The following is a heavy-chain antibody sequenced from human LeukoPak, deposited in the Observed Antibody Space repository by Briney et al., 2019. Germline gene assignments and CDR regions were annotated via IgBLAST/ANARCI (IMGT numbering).Heavy chain of an antibody. CDR1: GGSISGYY. D-gene: IGHD3-22*01. CDR3: ARHFTYYYDSNGYPRDGFDI. CDR2: MYYTGST. Sequence: PSETLSLTCTVSGGSISGYYWSWIRQSPGKGLVWIGYMYYTGSTNYNPSLKIRVTLSIDMSKNQFSLKLRSVTAADTALYYCARHFTYYYDSNGYPRDGFDIWGQGTTVTVSS. J-gene: IGHJ3*02. V-gene: IGHV4-59*08.